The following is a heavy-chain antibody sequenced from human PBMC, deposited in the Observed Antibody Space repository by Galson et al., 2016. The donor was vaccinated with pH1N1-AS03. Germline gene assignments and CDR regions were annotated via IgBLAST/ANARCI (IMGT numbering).Heavy chain of an antibody. V-gene: IGHV3-7*03. J-gene: IGHJ4*02. CDR1: GFTLSSSA. D-gene: IGHD6-19*01. Sequence: SLRLSCAASGFTLSSSAMSWVRQAPGKGLEWVANINHDGGEKYYVDSVKGRFTISRDNAKNSLFLQMDSLRAEDTAVYFCARMQWLLPQYYFNCWGQGTPVTVSS. CDR2: INHDGGEK. CDR3: ARMQWLLPQYYFNC.